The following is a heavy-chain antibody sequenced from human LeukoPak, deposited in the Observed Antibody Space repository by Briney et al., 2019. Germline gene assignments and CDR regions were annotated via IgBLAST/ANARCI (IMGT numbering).Heavy chain of an antibody. CDR3: AKDSQYSSTWGSYV. Sequence: GRSLRLSCAASGFTFSSYGMHWVRQAPGNGLEWVAVISYDGSNQYYADSVKGRFTISRDNSKNTLHLQMNSLRAEDTAVYYCAKDSQYSSTWGSYVWGKGTTVTVSS. CDR1: GFTFSSYG. CDR2: ISYDGSNQ. V-gene: IGHV3-30*18. J-gene: IGHJ6*04. D-gene: IGHD6-13*01.